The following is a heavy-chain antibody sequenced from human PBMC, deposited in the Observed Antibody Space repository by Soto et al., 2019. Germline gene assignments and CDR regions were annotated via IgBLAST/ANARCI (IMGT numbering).Heavy chain of an antibody. CDR1: GFTFDDYA. Sequence: EVQLLESGGGLVQPGRSLRLSCAASGFTFDDYAMHWVRQGPGKGLEWVSSISWNSGNLGYADSVKGRFTISRDNAKNSLYLQMNSLRGEDTALYYCAKGASTTVFAFNDYWGQGTLVTVSS. V-gene: IGHV3-9*01. J-gene: IGHJ4*02. CDR3: AKGASTTVFAFNDY. CDR2: ISWNSGNL. D-gene: IGHD4-17*01.